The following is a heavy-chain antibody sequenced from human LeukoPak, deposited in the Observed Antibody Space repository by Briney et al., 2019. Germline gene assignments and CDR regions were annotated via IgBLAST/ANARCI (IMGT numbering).Heavy chain of an antibody. CDR1: GGSISNGDYY. Sequence: SETLSLTCTVSGGSISNGDYYWGWIRQPPGKGLEWIGSIYYSGSTYYNPSLKSRVTISVDTSKNQFSLKLSSVTAADTAVYYCARDHSGSYLNWFDPWGQGTLVTVSS. CDR2: IYYSGST. V-gene: IGHV4-39*07. CDR3: ARDHSGSYLNWFDP. D-gene: IGHD1-26*01. J-gene: IGHJ5*02.